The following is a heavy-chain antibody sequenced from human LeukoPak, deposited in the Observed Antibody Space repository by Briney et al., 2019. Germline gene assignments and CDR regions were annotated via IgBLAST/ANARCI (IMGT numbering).Heavy chain of an antibody. J-gene: IGHJ4*02. Sequence: PSETLSLTCTVSGGSISSYYWSWIRQPPMKGLEWIGEINHSGSTNYNPSLKSRVTISVDTSKNQFSLKLSSVTAADTAVYYCAVKVTAFDYWGQGTLVTVSS. CDR2: INHSGST. CDR1: GGSISSYY. CDR3: AVKVTAFDY. V-gene: IGHV4-34*01. D-gene: IGHD2-21*02.